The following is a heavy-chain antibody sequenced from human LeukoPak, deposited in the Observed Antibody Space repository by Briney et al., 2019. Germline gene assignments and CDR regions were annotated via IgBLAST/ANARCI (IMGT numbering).Heavy chain of an antibody. CDR2: ISASGHAT. Sequence: PGGSLGLSCAASGFTFSSYAMSWVRQAPGKGLEAPGKGLEWVSTISASGHATYYPDSVRGRFTISRDNSKSTLHLQMDSLRAEDSALYYCAKWPEGATPKFHHWGQGTLVTVSS. CDR3: AKWPEGATPKFHH. J-gene: IGHJ4*02. D-gene: IGHD1-26*01. V-gene: IGHV3-23*01. CDR1: GFTFSSYA.